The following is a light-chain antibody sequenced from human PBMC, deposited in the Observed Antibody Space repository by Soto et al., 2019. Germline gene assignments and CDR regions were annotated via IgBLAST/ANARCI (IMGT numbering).Light chain of an antibody. V-gene: IGKV3-20*01. CDR2: GAS. CDR1: QSVSSSY. J-gene: IGKJ5*01. CDR3: QQYGTSPPST. Sequence: EIVLTQSPGTLSLSPGERATLSCRASQSVSSSYLAWYQQTPGQAPRLLINGASSRPTGIPDRFSGSGSGTDFTLTISRLEPEDFAVYYCQQYGTSPPSTFGQGTRLEIK.